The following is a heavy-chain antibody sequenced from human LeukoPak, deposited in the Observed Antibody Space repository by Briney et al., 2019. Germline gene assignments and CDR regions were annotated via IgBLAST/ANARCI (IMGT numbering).Heavy chain of an antibody. CDR3: AKDDRMDSSRGYFDY. V-gene: IGHV3-7*01. CDR1: GFTFSTYW. J-gene: IGHJ4*02. CDR2: MKGDGSEI. Sequence: PGGSLRLSCAASGFTFSTYWMTWVRQAPGKGLEWVANMKGDGSEIYYVDSVKGRFTISRDNAKNLLYLQMNTLRAEDTAVYYCAKDDRMDSSRGYFDYWGQGTLVTVSS. D-gene: IGHD6-19*01.